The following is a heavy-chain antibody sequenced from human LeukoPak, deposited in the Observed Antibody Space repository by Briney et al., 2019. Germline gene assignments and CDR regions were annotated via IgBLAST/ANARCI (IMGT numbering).Heavy chain of an antibody. CDR2: IHTYNGHT. CDR3: ARAWDSMWLRWGEYYFDY. D-gene: IGHD5-12*01. J-gene: IGHJ4*02. Sequence: ASVKVSCKASGYTFTGYYIHWVRQAPGQGLEWMGWIHTYNGHTNYAQKLQGRVTMTTDTSTSTAYMELRSLRSDDTAVYYCARAWDSMWLRWGEYYFDYWGQGTLVTVSS. V-gene: IGHV1-18*04. CDR1: GYTFTGYY.